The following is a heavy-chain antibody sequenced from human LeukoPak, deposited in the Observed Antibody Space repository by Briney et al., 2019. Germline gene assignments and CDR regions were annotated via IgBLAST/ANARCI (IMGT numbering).Heavy chain of an antibody. D-gene: IGHD6-19*01. CDR2: INPSGGST. J-gene: IGHJ5*02. CDR3: AREYSSGWEFWFDP. CDR1: GYTFTSYY. V-gene: IGHV1-46*01. Sequence: ASLKVSCKASGYTFTSYYMHWVRQAPGQGLEWIGIINPSGGSTSYAQKFQGRVTMTRDTSASTAYMELSSLRSEDTAVYYCAREYSSGWEFWFDPWGQGNPGHRLL.